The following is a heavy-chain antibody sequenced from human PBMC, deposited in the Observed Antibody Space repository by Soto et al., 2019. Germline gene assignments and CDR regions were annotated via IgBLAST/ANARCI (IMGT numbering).Heavy chain of an antibody. J-gene: IGHJ4*02. CDR2: IYWDDDK. CDR1: GVSLATTGVG. D-gene: IGHD1-1*01. CDR3: AHRRGGHNWYDGDFDY. Sequence: QITLKESGPALVNPTQTLTLTCTFSGVSLATTGVGVGCIRQPPGKALECLALIYWDDDKRYNPSLRSRLTITKDISKNQVVLSMTNMDPVDTATYYCAHRRGGHNWYDGDFDYWGQGTLITVSS. V-gene: IGHV2-5*02.